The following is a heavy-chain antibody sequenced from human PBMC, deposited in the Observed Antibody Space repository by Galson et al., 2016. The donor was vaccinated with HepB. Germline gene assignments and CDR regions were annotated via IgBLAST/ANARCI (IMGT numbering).Heavy chain of an antibody. D-gene: IGHD3-16*01. V-gene: IGHV3-23*01. Sequence: SLRLSCAASGFSFSTSGMSWVRQTPGRGLEWVSGITSSGDTTHYADSVKGRFTISRDNSKNTLYLYMNSLRAGDTAVYYCGKHGGFDYWGQGALVTASS. CDR1: GFSFSTSG. CDR3: GKHGGFDY. CDR2: ITSSGDTT. J-gene: IGHJ4*02.